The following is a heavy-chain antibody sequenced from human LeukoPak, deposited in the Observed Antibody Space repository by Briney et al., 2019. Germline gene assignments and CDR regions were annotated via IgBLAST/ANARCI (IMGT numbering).Heavy chain of an antibody. V-gene: IGHV3-7*03. CDR2: IKQDGSEK. J-gene: IGHJ4*02. CDR1: GFTFSSYW. Sequence: PGGSLRLSCAASGFTFSSYWMSWVRQAPGKGLEWVANIKQDGSEKYYVDSVKGRFTISRDNAKNSLYLQMNSLRAEDTAVYYCAKRWDDILSGFDYWGQGTLVTVSS. CDR3: AKRWDDILSGFDY. D-gene: IGHD3-9*01.